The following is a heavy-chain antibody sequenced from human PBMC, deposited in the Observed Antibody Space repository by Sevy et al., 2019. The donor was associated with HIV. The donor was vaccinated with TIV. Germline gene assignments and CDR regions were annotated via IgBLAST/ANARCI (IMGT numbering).Heavy chain of an antibody. CDR1: GYTFTGYY. Sequence: SVKVSCKASGYTFTGYYMHWVRQAPGQGLEWMGWINPNSGGTNYAQKFQGRVNMTRDTSISTAYMELSRLRSDDTAVYYCAKGGTTRRDAFDIWGQGTMVTVSS. CDR2: INPNSGGT. CDR3: AKGGTTRRDAFDI. J-gene: IGHJ3*02. V-gene: IGHV1-2*02. D-gene: IGHD1-1*01.